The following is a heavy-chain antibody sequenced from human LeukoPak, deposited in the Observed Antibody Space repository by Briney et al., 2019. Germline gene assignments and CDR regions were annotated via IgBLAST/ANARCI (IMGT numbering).Heavy chain of an antibody. Sequence: KPSQTLSLTCTVSGGSISSGGYYWSWIRQPAGKGLEWIGRIYTSGSTNYNPSLKSRVTISVDTSKNQFSLKLSSVTAADTAVYYCARDRAVEQLVDFGSLFDYWGQGTLVTVSS. CDR2: IYTSGST. CDR1: GGSISSGGYY. J-gene: IGHJ4*02. V-gene: IGHV4-61*02. CDR3: ARDRAVEQLVDFGSLFDY. D-gene: IGHD6-13*01.